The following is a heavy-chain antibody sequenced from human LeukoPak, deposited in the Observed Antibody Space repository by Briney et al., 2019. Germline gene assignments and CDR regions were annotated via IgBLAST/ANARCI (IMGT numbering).Heavy chain of an antibody. CDR1: GLTFSNNS. D-gene: IGHD4-17*01. CDR2: ISGPGGST. V-gene: IGHV3-23*01. CDR3: AKGDYGYYYYMDV. J-gene: IGHJ6*03. Sequence: GGSLRLSCAASGLTFSNNSMKWVRQAPGKGLEWVSTISGPGGSTYYGDSVKGRFTTSRGNSKNTVYLQMNSLRADDTAIYYCAKGDYGYYYYMDVWGKGTTVTVSS.